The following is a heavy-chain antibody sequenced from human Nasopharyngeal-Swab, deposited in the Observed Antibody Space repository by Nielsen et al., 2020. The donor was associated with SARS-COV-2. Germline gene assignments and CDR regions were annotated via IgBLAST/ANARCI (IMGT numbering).Heavy chain of an antibody. CDR3: AKDLLAGDAFDI. V-gene: IGHV3-73*01. Sequence: VRQMPGKGLEWVGRIRSKANSYATAYAASVKGRFTISRDDSKNTAYLQMNSLRAEDTAVYYCAKDLLAGDAFDIWGQGTMVTVSS. CDR2: IRSKANSYAT. D-gene: IGHD2-21*01. J-gene: IGHJ3*02.